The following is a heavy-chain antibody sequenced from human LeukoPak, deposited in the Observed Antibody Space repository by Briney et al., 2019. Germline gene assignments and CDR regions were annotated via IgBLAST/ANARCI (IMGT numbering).Heavy chain of an antibody. CDR3: AKGLAVAGHFDY. Sequence: GGSLTLSCAASGFTFSSHAMNWVRHAPGKSLESISAISGSGGSTYYADSVKGRFTISRDKSKNTLYLQMNSLRAEDTAVYYCAKGLAVAGHFDYWGQGTLVTVSS. CDR1: GFTFSSHA. V-gene: IGHV3-23*01. D-gene: IGHD6-19*01. CDR2: ISGSGGST. J-gene: IGHJ4*02.